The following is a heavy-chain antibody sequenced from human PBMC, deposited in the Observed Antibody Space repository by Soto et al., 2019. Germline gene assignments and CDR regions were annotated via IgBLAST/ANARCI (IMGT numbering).Heavy chain of an antibody. CDR1: GFSFSSHG. V-gene: IGHV3-33*01. D-gene: IGHD3-3*02. Sequence: QVQLVESGGNVVQPGRSLRLSCAASGFSFSSHGMHWVRQAPGKGLEWVAHLWAGGNIRYYAYSVKGRFTISSDHSKNHLYPQMDSLGAEDTAVYYCARDAQHLANYGMDVWGQGTTVTVSS. CDR3: ARDAQHLANYGMDV. J-gene: IGHJ6*02. CDR2: LWAGGNIR.